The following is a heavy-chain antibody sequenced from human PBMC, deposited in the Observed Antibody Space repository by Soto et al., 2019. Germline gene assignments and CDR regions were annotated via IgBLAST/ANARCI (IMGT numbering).Heavy chain of an antibody. D-gene: IGHD5-12*01. J-gene: IGHJ4*02. CDR2: IYYNDDR. CDR3: AHSDGGYEIIYFDF. V-gene: IGHV2-5*01. Sequence: SGPTLVNPTQTLTLTCTFSGFSFTTAGVAVGWIRQTPGGALEWLTLIYYNDDRRFSPSLKTRLTITGDTSKNQVFLSLTNVDPGDTATYFCAHSDGGYEIIYFDFWGQGIPVTVSS. CDR1: GFSFTTAGVA.